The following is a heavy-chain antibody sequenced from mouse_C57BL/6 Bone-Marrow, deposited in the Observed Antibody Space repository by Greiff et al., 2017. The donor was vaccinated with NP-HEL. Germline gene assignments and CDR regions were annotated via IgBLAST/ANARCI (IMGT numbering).Heavy chain of an antibody. CDR1: GFTFRDYY. J-gene: IGHJ4*01. CDR2: ISNGGGST. Sequence: EVKLVESGGGLVQPGGSLKLSCAASGFTFRDYYMYWVRQTPEKRLEWVAYISNGGGSTYYPDPVKGRFTISRDNANNTLYLQMSRLKSEDTAMYYSARSGSTYAMDYWGQGTSVTVSA. V-gene: IGHV5-12*01. CDR3: ARSGSTYAMDY. D-gene: IGHD1-1*01.